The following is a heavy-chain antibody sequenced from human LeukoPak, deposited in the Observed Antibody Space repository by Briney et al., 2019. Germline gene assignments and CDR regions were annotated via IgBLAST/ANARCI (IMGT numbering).Heavy chain of an antibody. Sequence: SETLSLTCTVSGGSISSSSYYWSWIRQPPGKGLEWIGEINHSGSTNYNPSLKSRVTISVDTSKNQFSLKLSSVTAADTAVYYCARDYYDSSLTYFDYWGQGTLVTVSS. J-gene: IGHJ4*02. D-gene: IGHD3-22*01. CDR3: ARDYYDSSLTYFDY. V-gene: IGHV4-39*02. CDR1: GGSISSSSYY. CDR2: INHSGST.